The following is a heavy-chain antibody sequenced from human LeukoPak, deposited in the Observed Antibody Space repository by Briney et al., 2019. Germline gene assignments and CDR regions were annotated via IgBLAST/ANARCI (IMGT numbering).Heavy chain of an antibody. Sequence: GASVKVSCKASGYTFTRYDMHWVRQAAGQGLEGRGWINPNSGGTNYAQKFQGRVTMTRDTSISTAHMELSRLRSDDTAVYYCARAPYSSSFLLRWGQGPMVTVSS. CDR2: INPNSGGT. J-gene: IGHJ3*01. CDR3: ARAPYSSSFLLR. D-gene: IGHD6-6*01. V-gene: IGHV1-2*02. CDR1: GYTFTRYD.